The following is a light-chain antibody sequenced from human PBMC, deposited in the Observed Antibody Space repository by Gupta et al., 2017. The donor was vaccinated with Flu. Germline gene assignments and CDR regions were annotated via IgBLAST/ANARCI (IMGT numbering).Light chain of an antibody. Sequence: QSVLTQPPSASGARGTSVHISCPGTSSDVGGHNYVSWYQQHPGKAPKLIIYEVNKRPTGVPDRFAGSKSGNTASLTVAGLLAEDEADYYCCSYGGSKFFGGGTKLTVL. J-gene: IGLJ2*01. CDR3: CSYGGSKF. CDR1: SSDVGGHNY. CDR2: EVN. V-gene: IGLV2-8*01.